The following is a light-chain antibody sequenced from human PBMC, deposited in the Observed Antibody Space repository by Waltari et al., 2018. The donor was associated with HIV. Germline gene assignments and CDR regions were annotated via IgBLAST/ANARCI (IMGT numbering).Light chain of an antibody. J-gene: IGLJ2*01. CDR2: EDN. CDR3: QSYDSPTVV. Sequence: NFIITQPPSVSGSPGKKVTISFTRNSGSLGSKHVQWYQQRPGSSPTLVIYEDNKRPSGVPARFSASIDSASNSASLTISGLKTEDEGDYYCQSYDSPTVVFGGGTKLTVL. V-gene: IGLV6-57*01. CDR1: SGSLGSKH.